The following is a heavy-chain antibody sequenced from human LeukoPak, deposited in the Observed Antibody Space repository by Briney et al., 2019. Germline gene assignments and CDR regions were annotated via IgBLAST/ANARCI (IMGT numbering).Heavy chain of an antibody. D-gene: IGHD1-14*01. Sequence: ASVKVSCKASGYTFTSYAMHWVRQAPGQRLEWLGWINAGNGNTKYSQKFQGRVTITRDTSASTAYMELSSLRSEDTAVYYCARWWNQGDNAFDIWGQGTMVTVSS. J-gene: IGHJ3*02. CDR2: INAGNGNT. CDR1: GYTFTSYA. CDR3: ARWWNQGDNAFDI. V-gene: IGHV1-3*01.